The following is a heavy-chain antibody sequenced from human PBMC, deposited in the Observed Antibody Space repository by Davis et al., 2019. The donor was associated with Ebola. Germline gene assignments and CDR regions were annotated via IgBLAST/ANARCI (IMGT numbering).Heavy chain of an antibody. D-gene: IGHD2-15*01. Sequence: HTGGSLRLSCAASGFTFSSYWMHWVRQAPGKGLEWVSGISWNSGSIGYADSVKGRFTISRDNSKNTLYLQMNSLRPEDTAVYYCARLQGVVVAVHPFDYWGQGTLVTVSS. CDR1: GFTFSSYW. V-gene: IGHV3-74*01. J-gene: IGHJ4*02. CDR3: ARLQGVVVAVHPFDY. CDR2: ISWNSGSI.